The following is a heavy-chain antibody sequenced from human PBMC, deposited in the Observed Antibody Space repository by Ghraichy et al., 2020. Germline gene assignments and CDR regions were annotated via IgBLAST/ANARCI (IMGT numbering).Heavy chain of an antibody. Sequence: GGSLRLSCAASGFTFSSYGMHWVRQAPGKGLEWVAVIWYDGSNKYYADSVKGRFTISRDNSKNTLYLQMNSLRAEDTAVYYCARDSGGVVPESYDYWGQGTLVTVSS. J-gene: IGHJ4*02. CDR2: IWYDGSNK. V-gene: IGHV3-33*01. CDR3: ARDSGGVVPESYDY. CDR1: GFTFSSYG. D-gene: IGHD2-2*01.